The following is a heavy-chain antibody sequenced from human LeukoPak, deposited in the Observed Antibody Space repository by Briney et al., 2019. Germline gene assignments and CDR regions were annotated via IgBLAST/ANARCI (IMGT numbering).Heavy chain of an antibody. CDR2: IYPGDSDT. CDR1: GYSFTSYW. D-gene: IGHD6-25*01. J-gene: IGHJ4*02. Sequence: GESLKISCKGSGYSFTSYWIGWVRQMPGKGLEWMGIIYPGDSDTRYSPSFQGQVTISADKSISTAYLQWSSLKASDTAIYYCARHSYISANATYAGFDYWGQGTLVTVSS. CDR3: ARHSYISANATYAGFDY. V-gene: IGHV5-51*01.